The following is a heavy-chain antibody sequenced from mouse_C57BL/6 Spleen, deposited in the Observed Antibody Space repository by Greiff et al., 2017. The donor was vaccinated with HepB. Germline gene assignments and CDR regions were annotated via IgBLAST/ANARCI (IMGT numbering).Heavy chain of an antibody. Sequence: VKLQESGAELAKPGASVKLSCKASGYTFTSYWMNWVNQRPGQGLEWIGYIHPSSGYTKYNQKFKDKATLTADKSSSTAYMQLSSLTSEDSAVYYSARYYGYWYSDVWGTGTTVTVSS. V-gene: IGHV1-7*01. CDR1: GYTFTSYW. CDR3: ARYYGYWYSDV. D-gene: IGHD1-1*02. J-gene: IGHJ1*03. CDR2: IHPSSGYT.